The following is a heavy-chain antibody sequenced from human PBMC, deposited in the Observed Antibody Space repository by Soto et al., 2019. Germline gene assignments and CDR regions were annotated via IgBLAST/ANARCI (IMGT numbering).Heavy chain of an antibody. CDR1: GFPFSTSN. D-gene: IGHD1-26*01. Sequence: GGSLRLACVVSGFPFSTSNMNWVRQAPGKGLEWVSFISRSSTYIYYADSVKGRFTISRDNAKNTLYLQMNSLRAEDTAVYYCARALVWRGSYYAFDYGGQGTLVTVSS. CDR2: ISRSSTYI. CDR3: ARALVWRGSYYAFDY. V-gene: IGHV3-21*01. J-gene: IGHJ4*02.